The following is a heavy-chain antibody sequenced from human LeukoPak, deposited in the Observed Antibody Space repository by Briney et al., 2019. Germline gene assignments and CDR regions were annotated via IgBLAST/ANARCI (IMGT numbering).Heavy chain of an antibody. CDR1: GGSISSYY. J-gene: IGHJ4*02. V-gene: IGHV4-59*08. CDR3: ARLDAVAGTD. D-gene: IGHD6-19*01. CDR2: IYYSGST. Sequence: SETLSLTCTVSGGSISSYYWSWIRQPPGKGLEWIGYIYYSGSTNYNPSLKSRVTISVDTSKNQFSLKLSSVTAADTAVYYCARLDAVAGTDWGQGTLVTVSS.